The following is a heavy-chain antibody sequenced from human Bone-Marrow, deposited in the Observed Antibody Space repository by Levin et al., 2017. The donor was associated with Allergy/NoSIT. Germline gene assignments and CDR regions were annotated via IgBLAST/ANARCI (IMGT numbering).Heavy chain of an antibody. CDR1: GYTFTSYD. D-gene: IGHD1-1*01. CDR2: MNPNSGNT. Sequence: ASVKVSCKASGYTFTSYDINWVRQATGQGLEWMGWMNPNSGNTGYAQKFQGRVTMTRNTSISTAYMELSSLRSKDTAVYYCARMLSGGRGDWFDPWGQGTLVTVSS. J-gene: IGHJ5*02. CDR3: ARMLSGGRGDWFDP. V-gene: IGHV1-8*01.